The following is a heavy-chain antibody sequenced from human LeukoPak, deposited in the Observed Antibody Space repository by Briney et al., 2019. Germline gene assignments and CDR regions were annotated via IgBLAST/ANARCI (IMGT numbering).Heavy chain of an antibody. V-gene: IGHV3-11*01. CDR2: ISSSGSTI. J-gene: IGHJ5*02. CDR3: AGPCCSGNEGP. CDR1: GFTFSDYY. Sequence: GGSLRLSCAASGFTFSDYYMSWIRQAPGKGLEWVSYISSSGSTIYYADSVKGRFTISRDNAKKSLYLQMNSLRAEDTAVYDCAGPCCSGNEGPWGQGTLVTVSS. D-gene: IGHD3-10*02.